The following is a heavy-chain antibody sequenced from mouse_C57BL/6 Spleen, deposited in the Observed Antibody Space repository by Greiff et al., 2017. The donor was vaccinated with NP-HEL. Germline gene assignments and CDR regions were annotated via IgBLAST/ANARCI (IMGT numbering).Heavy chain of an antibody. J-gene: IGHJ4*01. CDR2: ISDGGSYT. Sequence: EVMLVESGGGLVKPGGSLKLSCAASGFTFSSYAMSWVRQTPEKRLEWVATISDGGSYTYYPDNVKGRFTISRDNAKNNLYLQMSHLKSEDTAMYYCAREPIYYYGSSPYYYAMDYWGQGTSVTVSS. V-gene: IGHV5-4*01. D-gene: IGHD1-1*01. CDR3: AREPIYYYGSSPYYYAMDY. CDR1: GFTFSSYA.